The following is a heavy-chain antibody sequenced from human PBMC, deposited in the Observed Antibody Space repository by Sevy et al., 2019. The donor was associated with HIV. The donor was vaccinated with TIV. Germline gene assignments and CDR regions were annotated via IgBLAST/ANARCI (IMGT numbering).Heavy chain of an antibody. CDR2: IKEDGSVK. D-gene: IGHD6-13*01. CDR1: GFTFSNYW. J-gene: IGHJ4*02. CDR3: VRAIGAAGSY. V-gene: IGHV3-7*01. Sequence: GGSLRLSCEASGFTFSNYWMSWVRQAPGKGLEWVANIKEDGSVKYYVDSVKGRFTISRDNAKNSVYLQMNSLRAEDTALYYCVRAIGAAGSYWGQGTLVTVSS.